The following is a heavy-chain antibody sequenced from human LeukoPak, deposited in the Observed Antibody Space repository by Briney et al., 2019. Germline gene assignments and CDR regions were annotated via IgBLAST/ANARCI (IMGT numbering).Heavy chain of an antibody. V-gene: IGHV3-11*04. D-gene: IGHD3-10*01. CDR2: ISYSGNTI. CDR1: GFTFSDYY. Sequence: GGSLRLSCAASGFTFSDYYMTWIRQAPGKGLEWVSYISYSGNTIYYADSVKGRFTISRDNAKNSVYLQMNSLRVEDTGIYYCGRWGVNAGLDSWGQGTPVSVSA. J-gene: IGHJ5*01. CDR3: GRWGVNAGLDS.